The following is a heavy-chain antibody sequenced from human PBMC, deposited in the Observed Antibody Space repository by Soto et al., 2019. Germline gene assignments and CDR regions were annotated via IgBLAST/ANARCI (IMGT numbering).Heavy chain of an antibody. V-gene: IGHV1-69*01. D-gene: IGHD6-19*01. CDR2: IIPIFGTA. CDR3: ARNRVAGTILVFCFDP. Sequence: QVQLVQSGAEVKKPGSSVNVSCKASGDTFSSYAISWVRQAPGQGLEWMGGIIPIFGTANYAQKFQGRVTITADESTSTAYMELSSLRSEDTAVYYCARNRVAGTILVFCFDPWGQGTLVTVSS. CDR1: GDTFSSYA. J-gene: IGHJ5*02.